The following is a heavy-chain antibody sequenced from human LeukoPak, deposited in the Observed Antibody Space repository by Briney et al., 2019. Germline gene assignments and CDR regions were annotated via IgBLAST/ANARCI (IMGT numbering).Heavy chain of an antibody. Sequence: GESLKISCKDSEYSFTNYWIGWVRQMPGKGLEWMGIIQSADSNTKYSPSFQGQVTISADKSISTAYLQWSGLKASDTAMYYCAGARHGDYRWDYWGQGTLVTVSS. CDR2: IQSADSNT. D-gene: IGHD4-17*01. CDR3: AGARHGDYRWDY. V-gene: IGHV5-51*01. CDR1: EYSFTNYW. J-gene: IGHJ4*02.